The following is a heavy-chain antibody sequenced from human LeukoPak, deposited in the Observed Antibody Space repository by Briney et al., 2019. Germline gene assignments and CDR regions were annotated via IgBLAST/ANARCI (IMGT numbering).Heavy chain of an antibody. J-gene: IGHJ4*02. CDR2: IYSGGST. V-gene: IGHV3-53*01. CDR1: GFTFSDYA. CDR3: ARLYSSGWYYFDY. D-gene: IGHD6-19*01. Sequence: GGSLRLSCAASGFTFSDYAMSWVRQAPGKGLEWVSVIYSGGSTYYADSVKGRFTISRDNSKNTLYLQMNSLRAEDTAVYYCARLYSSGWYYFDYWGQGTLVTVSS.